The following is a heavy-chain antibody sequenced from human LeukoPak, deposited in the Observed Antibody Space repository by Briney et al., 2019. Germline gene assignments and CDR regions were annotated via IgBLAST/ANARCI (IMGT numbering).Heavy chain of an antibody. J-gene: IGHJ3*02. Sequence: ASVKVSCKASGGTFSSYAISWVRQAPGQGLEWMGGIIPIFGTANYAQKFQGRVTITTDESTSTACMELSSLRSEDTAVYYCASPLGINWNDPGDAFDIWGQGTMVTVSS. D-gene: IGHD1-1*01. CDR3: ASPLGINWNDPGDAFDI. CDR1: GGTFSSYA. CDR2: IIPIFGTA. V-gene: IGHV1-69*05.